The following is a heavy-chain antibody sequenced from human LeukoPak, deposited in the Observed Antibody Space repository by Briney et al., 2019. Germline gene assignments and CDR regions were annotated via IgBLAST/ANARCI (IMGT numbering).Heavy chain of an antibody. J-gene: IGHJ3*02. CDR1: EFTFSTYW. D-gene: IGHD3-22*01. Sequence: PGGSLRLSCTASEFTFSTYWMTWVRQAPGKGLEWVAHIKEDGSQKYYVDSVEGRFTISRDNAMNSLYLQMNSLRAEDTAVYYCARELYDSSGYGSAFDIWGQGTMVTVSS. V-gene: IGHV3-7*01. CDR3: ARELYDSSGYGSAFDI. CDR2: IKEDGSQK.